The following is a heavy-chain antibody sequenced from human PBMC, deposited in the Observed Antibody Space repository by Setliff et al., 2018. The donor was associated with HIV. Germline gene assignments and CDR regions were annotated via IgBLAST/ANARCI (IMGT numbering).Heavy chain of an antibody. D-gene: IGHD6-6*01. J-gene: IGHJ4*02. V-gene: IGHV3-7*01. CDR1: GFTFSKYW. Sequence: GGSLRLSCVASGFTFSKYWMSWVRQVPGKGLEWVANIKEDGSDTNYVDSVKGRLTISRDNAKNSLYLQMNSLRAEDTAVYYCARDPHPWGEYSSSCPGDYWGQGTLVTVSS. CDR3: ARDPHPWGEYSSSCPGDY. CDR2: IKEDGSDT.